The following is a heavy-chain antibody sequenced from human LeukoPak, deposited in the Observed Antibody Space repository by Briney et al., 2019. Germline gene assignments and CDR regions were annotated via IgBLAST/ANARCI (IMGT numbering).Heavy chain of an antibody. CDR3: AKSKLAGVAGGGFDY. V-gene: IGHV3-7*01. Sequence: PGGSLRLSCAASGFTFSTYWMSWVRQAPGKGLEWVANIRPDGSEKYYVDSVKGRLTISRDNTKNSLYLQMNSLRGEDTAVYYCAKSKLAGVAGGGFDYWGQGTLVTVSS. CDR1: GFTFSTYW. D-gene: IGHD6-19*01. J-gene: IGHJ4*02. CDR2: IRPDGSEK.